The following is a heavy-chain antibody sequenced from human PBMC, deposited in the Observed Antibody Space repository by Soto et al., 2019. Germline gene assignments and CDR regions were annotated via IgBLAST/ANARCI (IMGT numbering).Heavy chain of an antibody. CDR1: GGTIISYY. CDR3: VKGAWLDY. V-gene: IGHV3-23*01. Sequence: ETLSLTCTVSGGTIISYYWNWIRQPPGKGLEWVSLIRGVAGSTHYPDSVKGRFTISKDTSNNVLYLEMNSLRADDTAVYFCVKGAWLDYWGQGNMVTVSS. J-gene: IGHJ4*02. CDR2: IRGVAGST.